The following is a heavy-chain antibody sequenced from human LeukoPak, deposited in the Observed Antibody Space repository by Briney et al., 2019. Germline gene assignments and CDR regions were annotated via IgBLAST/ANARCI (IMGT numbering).Heavy chain of an antibody. Sequence: GGSLRLSCTTSGFTFNIFAMNWVRQAPGKGLEWVSYISSSSSIIYYADSVKGRFTISRDNAKNSLYLQMNSLRAEDTAVYYCARSLDLRTSIEFDYWGQGTLVTVSS. CDR2: ISSSSSII. V-gene: IGHV3-48*04. D-gene: IGHD4/OR15-4a*01. CDR1: GFTFNIFA. CDR3: ARSLDLRTSIEFDY. J-gene: IGHJ4*02.